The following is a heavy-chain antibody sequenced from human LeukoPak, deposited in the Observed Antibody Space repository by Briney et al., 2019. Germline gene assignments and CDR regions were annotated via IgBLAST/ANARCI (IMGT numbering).Heavy chain of an antibody. CDR2: IYPGDSDT. J-gene: IGHJ4*02. Sequence: GESLKISCKGSGYSFTSYWIGWVRQMPGKGLEWMGIIYPGDSDTRYSPSFRGQVTISADKSINTAYLQWSSLRASDTAMYYCARRPLCSTSSCYDFDYWGQGTLVTVSS. V-gene: IGHV5-51*01. CDR3: ARRPLCSTSSCYDFDY. CDR1: GYSFTSYW. D-gene: IGHD2-2*01.